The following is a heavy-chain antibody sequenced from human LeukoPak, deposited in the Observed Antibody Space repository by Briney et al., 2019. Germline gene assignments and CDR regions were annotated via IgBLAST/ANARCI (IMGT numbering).Heavy chain of an antibody. D-gene: IGHD6-19*01. CDR1: GFTFSSYA. CDR2: ISYDGSNK. J-gene: IGHJ4*02. CDR3: ARVGLAVAGSFDY. Sequence: GRSLRLSCAASGFTFSSYAMHWVRQAPGKGLEWVAVISYDGSNKYYADSVKGRFTISRDNSKNTLYLQMNSLRAEDTAVYYCARVGLAVAGSFDYWGQGTLVTVSS. V-gene: IGHV3-30*04.